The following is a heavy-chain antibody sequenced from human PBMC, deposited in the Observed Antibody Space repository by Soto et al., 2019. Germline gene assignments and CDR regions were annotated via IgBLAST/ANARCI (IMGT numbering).Heavy chain of an antibody. CDR2: INGDWSST. J-gene: IGHJ4*02. V-gene: IGHV3-74*01. D-gene: IGHD4-17*01. CDR3: ARGGTVIRPPPDY. Sequence: EVPLVESGGGLVQPGGSLRLSCAASGFTFSSYWMHWVRQAPGKGLVWVSRINGDWSSTSYADSVKGRFTITRDNDKNTLYLQMNSLRAEDTAVYYCARGGTVIRPPPDYWGQGTLVTVSS. CDR1: GFTFSSYW.